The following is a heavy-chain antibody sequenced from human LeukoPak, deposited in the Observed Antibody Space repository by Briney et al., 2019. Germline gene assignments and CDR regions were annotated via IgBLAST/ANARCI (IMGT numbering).Heavy chain of an antibody. J-gene: IGHJ4*02. V-gene: IGHV4-59*08. D-gene: IGHD6-13*01. Sequence: SETLSLTCTVSGGSISSYYWTWIRQPPGKGLEWIGYIYYSGSTNYNPSLKSRVTISVDTSKNQFSLKLSSVTAADTAVYYCARLRYSSSFFDYWGQGTLVTVSS. CDR3: ARLRYSSSFFDY. CDR1: GGSISSYY. CDR2: IYYSGST.